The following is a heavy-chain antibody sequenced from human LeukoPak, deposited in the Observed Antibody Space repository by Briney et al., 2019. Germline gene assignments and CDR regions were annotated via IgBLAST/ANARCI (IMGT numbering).Heavy chain of an antibody. CDR1: GFTVSSNY. V-gene: IGHV3-53*01. Sequence: PGGSLRLSCAASGFTVSSNYMSWVRQAPGKGLEWVSVIYSGGSIYYADSVKGRFTISRDNSKNTLYLQMNSLRAEDTAVYYCARVALDAFDIWGQGTMVTVSS. J-gene: IGHJ3*02. CDR3: ARVALDAFDI. CDR2: IYSGGSI.